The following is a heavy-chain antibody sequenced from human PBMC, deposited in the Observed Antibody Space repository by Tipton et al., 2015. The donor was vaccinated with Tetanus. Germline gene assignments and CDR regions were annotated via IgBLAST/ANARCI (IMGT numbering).Heavy chain of an antibody. Sequence: SLRLSCAASGFNFRTYAMHWVRQSPGKGLEWVAFLWYDGSNKHYGDSVKGRFSISRDNSENTLYLQMDSLRAEYTATYYCAGDPPQSGFAFAVWGQGTMVTVSS. CDR3: AGDPPQSGFAFAV. D-gene: IGHD6-25*01. V-gene: IGHV3-33*01. J-gene: IGHJ3*01. CDR2: LWYDGSNK. CDR1: GFNFRTYA.